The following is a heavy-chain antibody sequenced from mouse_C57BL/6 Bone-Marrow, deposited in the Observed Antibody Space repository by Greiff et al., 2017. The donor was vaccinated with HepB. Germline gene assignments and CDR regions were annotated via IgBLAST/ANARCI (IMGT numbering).Heavy chain of an antibody. D-gene: IGHD2-1*01. CDR1: GFTFSSYG. CDR2: ISSGGSYT. CDR3: ARDYYGNFWYFDV. Sequence: EVQLVESGGDLVKPGGSLKLSCAASGFTFSSYGMSWVRQTPDKRLEWVATISSGGSYTYYPDSVKGRFTISRDNAKNTLYLQMSSLKSEDTAMYYCARDYYGNFWYFDVWGTGTTVTVSS. V-gene: IGHV5-6*01. J-gene: IGHJ1*03.